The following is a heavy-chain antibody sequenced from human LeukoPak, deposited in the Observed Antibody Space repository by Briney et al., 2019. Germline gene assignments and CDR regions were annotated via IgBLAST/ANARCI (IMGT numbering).Heavy chain of an antibody. V-gene: IGHV1-8*01. Sequence: ASVKVSCKASGYTFTSYDINWVRQATGQGLEWMGWMNPNSGNTGYAQKLQGRVTMTTDTSTSTAYMELRSLRSDDTAVYYCARDLTWFGESKYYYYYGMDVWGQGTTVTVSS. CDR2: MNPNSGNT. CDR3: ARDLTWFGESKYYYYYGMDV. D-gene: IGHD3-10*01. J-gene: IGHJ6*02. CDR1: GYTFTSYD.